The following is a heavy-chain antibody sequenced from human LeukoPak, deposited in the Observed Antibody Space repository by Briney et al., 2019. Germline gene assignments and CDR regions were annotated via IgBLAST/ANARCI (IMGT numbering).Heavy chain of an antibody. V-gene: IGHV1-18*04. CDR3: ARDLEHCRNIICSNSAY. J-gene: IGHJ4*02. D-gene: IGHD2-2*01. CDR2: ISTYNGNT. CDR1: GYNFDRYG. Sequence: ASVKVSCKGSGYNFDRYGVNWVRQAPGQGLEWVGWISTYNGNTFYAQKFEGRVSMTTDTSTNTVYMDLWSLRSDDTAVYYCARDLEHCRNIICSNSAYWGQGTLVTVSS.